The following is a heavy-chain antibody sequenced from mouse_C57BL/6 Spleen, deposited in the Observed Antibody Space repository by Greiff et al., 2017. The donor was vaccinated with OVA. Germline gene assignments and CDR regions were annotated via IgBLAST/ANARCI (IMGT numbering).Heavy chain of an antibody. CDR3: ARDSNHAMDY. D-gene: IGHD2-5*01. CDR1: GFTFSSYA. CDR2: ISDGGSYT. Sequence: VQLQQSGGGLVKPGGSLKLSCAASGFTFSSYAMSWVRQTPEKRLEWVATISDGGSYTYYPDNVKGRFTISRDNAKNNLYLQMSHLKSEDTAMYYCARDSNHAMDYWGQGTSVTVSS. V-gene: IGHV5-4*01. J-gene: IGHJ4*01.